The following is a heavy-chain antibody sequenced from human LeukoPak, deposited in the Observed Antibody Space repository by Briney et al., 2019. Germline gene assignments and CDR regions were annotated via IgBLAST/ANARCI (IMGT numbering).Heavy chain of an antibody. CDR1: GFNFDEYA. Sequence: PGGSLRLSCAAAGFNFDEYAMHWVRQVPGKGLEWVSGITWNSDSLGYADSVKGRFTISRDNAKNSLYLQMNSLGVEDTALYYCARKGLGGELGGFDSWGQGTLVTVSS. CDR3: ARKGLGGELGGFDS. CDR2: ITWNSDSL. V-gene: IGHV3-9*01. D-gene: IGHD1-26*01. J-gene: IGHJ4*02.